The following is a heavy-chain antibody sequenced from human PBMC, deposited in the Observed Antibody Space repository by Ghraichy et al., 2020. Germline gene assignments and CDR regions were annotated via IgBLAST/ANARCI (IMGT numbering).Heavy chain of an antibody. V-gene: IGHV3-53*01. CDR2: IYSGGST. D-gene: IGHD4-23*01. CDR1: GFTVSSNY. J-gene: IGHJ6*02. Sequence: GGSLRLSCAASGFTVSSNYMSWVRQAPGKGLEWVSVIYSGGSTYYADSVKGRFTISRDNSKNTLYLQMNSLRAEDTAVYYCARERWSYGMDVWGQGTTVTVSS. CDR3: ARERWSYGMDV.